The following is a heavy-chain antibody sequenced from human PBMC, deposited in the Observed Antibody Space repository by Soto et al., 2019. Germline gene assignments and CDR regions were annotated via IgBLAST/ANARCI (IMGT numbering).Heavy chain of an antibody. J-gene: IGHJ5*02. Sequence: SETLSLTCTVSGGSISSSSYYWGWVRQPPGKGLEWIGSIYYSGSTYYNPSLKSRVTISVDTSKNQFSLKLSSVTAADTAVYYCARLRWNSYWFDPWGQGTLVTVSS. CDR3: ARLRWNSYWFDP. D-gene: IGHD1-7*01. V-gene: IGHV4-39*01. CDR2: IYYSGST. CDR1: GGSISSSSYY.